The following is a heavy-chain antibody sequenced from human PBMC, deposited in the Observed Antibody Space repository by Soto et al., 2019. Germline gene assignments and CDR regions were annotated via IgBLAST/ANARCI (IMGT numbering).Heavy chain of an antibody. J-gene: IGHJ4*02. CDR2: IKQDGSEK. V-gene: IGHV3-7*01. CDR3: ARPVWWPSREGYYFDY. CDR1: GFTFSSYW. Sequence: GGSLRLSCAASGFTFSSYWMSWVRQAPGKGLEWVANIKQDGSEKYYVDFVKGRFTISRDNAKNSLYLQMNSLRAEDTAVYYCARPVWWPSREGYYFDYWGQGTLVTVSS. D-gene: IGHD1-26*01.